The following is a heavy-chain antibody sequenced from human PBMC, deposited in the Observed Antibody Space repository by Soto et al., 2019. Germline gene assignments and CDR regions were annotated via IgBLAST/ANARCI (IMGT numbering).Heavy chain of an antibody. Sequence: EVQLLESGGGLVQPVGSLRLSCAASGFTFSSYAMGWVRQAPGKGLEWVSAISASGGTTFYADSARGRFTISRDNSKNTLYLQMNSLRAEDTAVYYCAKDGGDSMYYFDEWGQGSLVTVSS. D-gene: IGHD2-21*02. CDR1: GFTFSSYA. CDR3: AKDGGDSMYYFDE. CDR2: ISASGGTT. V-gene: IGHV3-23*01. J-gene: IGHJ4*02.